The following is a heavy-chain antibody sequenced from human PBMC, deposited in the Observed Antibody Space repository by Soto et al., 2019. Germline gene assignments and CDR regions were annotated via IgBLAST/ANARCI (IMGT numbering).Heavy chain of an antibody. CDR3: ARINGGSPDF. Sequence: SETLSLTCTVSGGSMNAHFWSWIRQSAGKGLEWIGHIYVSGTTMYNPSLKSRVTMSVDPPKNQLSLKLTSVTAADTAVYYCARINGGSPDFWSQGTLVTVSS. V-gene: IGHV4-4*07. CDR1: GGSMNAHF. J-gene: IGHJ4*02. D-gene: IGHD2-15*01. CDR2: IYVSGTT.